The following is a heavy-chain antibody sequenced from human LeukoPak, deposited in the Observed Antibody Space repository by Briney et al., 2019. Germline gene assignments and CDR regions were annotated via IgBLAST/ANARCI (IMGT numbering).Heavy chain of an antibody. CDR1: GGSIGSSSYY. D-gene: IGHD6-6*01. CDR2: IHSSGST. V-gene: IGHV4-39*01. CDR3: ARRRGGSSEVDF. Sequence: SETLSLTCTVSGGSIGSSSYYWRWIRQPPGKGLEWIGNIHSSGSTYYNPSLKSRVTISVDTSKNQFSLKLSSVTAADTAVYYCARRRGGSSEVDFWGQGTVVTVS. J-gene: IGHJ4*02.